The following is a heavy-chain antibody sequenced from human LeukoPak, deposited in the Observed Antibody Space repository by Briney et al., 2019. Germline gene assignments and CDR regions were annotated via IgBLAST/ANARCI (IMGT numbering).Heavy chain of an antibody. CDR3: ATNRDRPDPRFGL. CDR2: INPNSGDT. D-gene: IGHD1-14*01. CDR1: GYTFTGYY. Sequence: GASVKVSCKASGYTFTGYYMHWVRQAPGQGLEWMGWINPNSGDTNYAQKFQGRVTMTRDTSISTAYMELSRLRSDDTAVYYCATNRDRPDPRFGLWGQGTLVTVSS. V-gene: IGHV1-2*02. J-gene: IGHJ4*02.